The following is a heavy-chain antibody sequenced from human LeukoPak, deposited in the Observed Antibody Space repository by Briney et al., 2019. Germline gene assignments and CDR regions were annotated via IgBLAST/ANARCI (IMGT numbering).Heavy chain of an antibody. V-gene: IGHV4-30-4*08. CDR1: GGSISSGDYY. CDR2: IYYSGST. CDR3: ASQNQLLPRFYYYMDV. D-gene: IGHD2-2*01. Sequence: SETLSLTCTVSGGSISSGDYYWSWIRQPAGKGLEWIGYIYYSGSTYYNPSLKSRVTISVDTSKNQFSLKLSSVTAADTAVYYCASQNQLLPRFYYYMDVWGKGTTVTVSS. J-gene: IGHJ6*03.